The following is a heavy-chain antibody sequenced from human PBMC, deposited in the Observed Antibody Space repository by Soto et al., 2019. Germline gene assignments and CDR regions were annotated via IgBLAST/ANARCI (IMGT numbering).Heavy chain of an antibody. CDR3: ARHSLALRKNNWFDP. CDR1: GDSIISSDFY. Sequence: LSLTCTVSGDSIISSDFYWGWVRQPPGKGLEWIGSTFYLGSSYYNPSLKSRVTMSVDTSKSQFSLRLRSVTAADTALYFCARHSLALRKNNWFDPWGQGIMVTVSS. CDR2: TFYLGSS. J-gene: IGHJ5*02. D-gene: IGHD3-3*02. V-gene: IGHV4-39*01.